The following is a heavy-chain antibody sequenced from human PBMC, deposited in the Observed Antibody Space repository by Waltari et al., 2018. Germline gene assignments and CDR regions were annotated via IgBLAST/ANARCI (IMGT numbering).Heavy chain of an antibody. V-gene: IGHV4-34*01. Sequence: QVQLQQWGAGLLKPSETLSLTCAVYGGSFSGYYWSWIRQPPGKGLEWIGEINHSGSTNYNPSLKSRVTISVDTSKNQFALKLSSVTAADTAVYYCARWDDELGFDYWGQGTLVTVSS. D-gene: IGHD1-26*01. CDR2: INHSGST. CDR3: ARWDDELGFDY. J-gene: IGHJ4*02. CDR1: GGSFSGYY.